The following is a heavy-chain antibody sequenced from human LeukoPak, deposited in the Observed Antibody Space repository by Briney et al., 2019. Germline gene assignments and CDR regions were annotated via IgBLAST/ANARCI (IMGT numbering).Heavy chain of an antibody. CDR1: GFTFSNYG. V-gene: IGHV3-33*01. Sequence: QSGGSLRLSCAASGFTFSNYGIHWVRQAPGEGLEWVGVIWHDGSNKYYGDSVKGRFTISRDNSKNTLYLQMSSLRVKDTAVYYCARQTATYDLDYWGQGTLVTVSS. CDR3: ARQTATYDLDY. J-gene: IGHJ4*02. CDR2: IWHDGSNK. D-gene: IGHD3-3*01.